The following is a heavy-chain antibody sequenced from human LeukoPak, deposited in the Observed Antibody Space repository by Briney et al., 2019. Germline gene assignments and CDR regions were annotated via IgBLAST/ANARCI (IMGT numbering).Heavy chain of an antibody. V-gene: IGHV3-21*01. CDR1: GFTFSSYS. Sequence: PGGSLRLSCVDSGFTFSSYSMNWVRQAPGKGLEWVSSISISSSYIYYADSVKGRFTISRDNAKNSLYLQMNSLRAEDTAVYYCARALLRTRDAFDIWGQGTMVTVSS. CDR2: ISISSSYI. CDR3: ARALLRTRDAFDI. D-gene: IGHD4/OR15-4a*01. J-gene: IGHJ3*02.